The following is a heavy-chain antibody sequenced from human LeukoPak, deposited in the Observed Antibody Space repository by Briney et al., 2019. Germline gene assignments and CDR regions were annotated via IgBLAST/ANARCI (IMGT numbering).Heavy chain of an antibody. J-gene: IGHJ4*02. CDR2: IYSSGST. CDR1: GGSISSSSYY. Sequence: SETLSLTCTVSGGSISSSSYYWGWIRQPPGKGLEWIGSIYSSGSTYYNPALKSRATISVGTSKNQFSLNLSSVTAADTAVYYCARRGSSRRREVYFDYWGQGTLVTVSS. V-gene: IGHV4-39*01. CDR3: ARRGSSRRREVYFDY. D-gene: IGHD2-2*01.